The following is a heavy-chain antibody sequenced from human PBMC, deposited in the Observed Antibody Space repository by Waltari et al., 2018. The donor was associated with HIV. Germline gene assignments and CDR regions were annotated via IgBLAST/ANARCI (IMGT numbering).Heavy chain of an antibody. CDR2: IWYDGSKK. V-gene: IGHV3-33*01. D-gene: IGHD6-13*01. J-gene: IGHJ3*01. CDR3: ARVPFASSWSADSFDV. CDR1: AFRVSASG. Sequence: VQLEASGGGVVQPGRSRRLSCAASAFRVSASGMHWVGQAPGKGLQWVAVIWYDGSKKEYSDSVKGRFTISKDNSKNTLFLQMNSLRVDDTAVYFCARVPFASSWSADSFDVWGPGTRITVSS.